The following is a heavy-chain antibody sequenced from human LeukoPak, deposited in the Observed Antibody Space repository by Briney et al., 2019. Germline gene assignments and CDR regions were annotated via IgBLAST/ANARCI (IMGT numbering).Heavy chain of an antibody. CDR1: GFTFSSYE. D-gene: IGHD5-24*01. V-gene: IGHV3-48*03. J-gene: IGHJ4*02. CDR3: ASLEMATISYYFDY. Sequence: PGGSLRLSCAASGFTFSSYEMNWVRQAPGKGLEWVSYISSSGSTIYYADPVKGRFTISRDNAKNSLYLQMNSLRAEDTAVYYCASLEMATISYYFDYWGQGTLVTVSS. CDR2: ISSSGSTI.